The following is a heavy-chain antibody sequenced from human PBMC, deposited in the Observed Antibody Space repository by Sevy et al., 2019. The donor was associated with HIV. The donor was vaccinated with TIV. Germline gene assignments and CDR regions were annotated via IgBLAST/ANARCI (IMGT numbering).Heavy chain of an antibody. CDR3: AREGFGEFEDY. J-gene: IGHJ4*02. Sequence: GGSLRLSCAASGFTFDDYGMSWVRQAPGKGLEWVSGINWNGGSTGYVDSVKGRFTISRDNAKNSLYLQMNSLRAEDTVLYYCAREGFGEFEDYWGQGTLVTVSS. D-gene: IGHD3-10*01. V-gene: IGHV3-20*04. CDR1: GFTFDDYG. CDR2: INWNGGST.